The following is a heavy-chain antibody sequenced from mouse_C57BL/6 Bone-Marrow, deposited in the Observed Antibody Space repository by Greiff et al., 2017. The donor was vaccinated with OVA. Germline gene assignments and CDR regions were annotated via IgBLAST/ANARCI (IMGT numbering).Heavy chain of an antibody. CDR3: VRQNYGSSYDAMDY. J-gene: IGHJ4*01. D-gene: IGHD1-1*01. V-gene: IGHV10-1*01. Sequence: VQLKESGGGLVQPKGSLKLSCAASGFSFNTYAMNWVRQAPGKGLEWVARIRSKSNNYATYYADSVKDRFTISRDDSESMLYLQMNNLKTEDTAMYYCVRQNYGSSYDAMDYWGQGTSVTVSS. CDR1: GFSFNTYA. CDR2: IRSKSNNYAT.